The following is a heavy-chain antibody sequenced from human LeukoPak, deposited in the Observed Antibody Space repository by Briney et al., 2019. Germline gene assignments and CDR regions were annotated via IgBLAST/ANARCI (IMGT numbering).Heavy chain of an antibody. CDR2: IYYSGST. V-gene: IGHV4-59*12. Sequence: SETLSLTCTVSGGSISSYYWSWIRQPPGKGLEWIGYIYYSGSTNYNPSLKSRVTISVDTSKNQFSLKLSSVTAADTAVYYCARGDSSSWYITGDHYYYYMDVWGKGTTVTVSS. CDR1: GGSISSYY. D-gene: IGHD6-13*01. J-gene: IGHJ6*03. CDR3: ARGDSSSWYITGDHYYYYMDV.